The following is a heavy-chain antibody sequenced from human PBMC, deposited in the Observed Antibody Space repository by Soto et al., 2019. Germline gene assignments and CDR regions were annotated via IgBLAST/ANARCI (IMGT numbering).Heavy chain of an antibody. CDR2: INHSGST. CDR3: ARVLAAAGTGRTFTALDY. CDR1: SGSFTGYY. Sequence: SGTLSLTCAVYSGSFTGYYACWIRQPPGTGFAGIEEINHSGSTNYNPSLKSRVTISLDTFKNQFCLKLSSVTAADMAVYYCARVLAAAGTGRTFTALDYWGQG. V-gene: IGHV4-34*01. D-gene: IGHD6-13*01. J-gene: IGHJ4*02.